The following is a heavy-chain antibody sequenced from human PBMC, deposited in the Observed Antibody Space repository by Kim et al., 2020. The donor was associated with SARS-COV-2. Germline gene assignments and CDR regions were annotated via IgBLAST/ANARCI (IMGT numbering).Heavy chain of an antibody. CDR3: ARFKEEVSMIVVVISVVSSYADY. CDR2: INHSGST. CDR1: GGSFSGYY. Sequence: SETLSLTCAVYGGSFSGYYWSWIRQPPGKGLEWIGEINHSGSTNYNPSLKSRVTISVDTSKNQFSLKLSSVTAADTADYYCARFKEEVSMIVVVISVVSSYADYWGRGTLVTVSS. J-gene: IGHJ4*02. V-gene: IGHV4-34*01. D-gene: IGHD3-22*01.